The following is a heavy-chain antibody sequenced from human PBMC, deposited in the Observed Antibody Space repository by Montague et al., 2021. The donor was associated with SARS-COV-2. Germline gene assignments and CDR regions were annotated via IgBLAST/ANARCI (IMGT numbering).Heavy chain of an antibody. V-gene: IGHV4-59*11. CDR2: FDHSGDT. D-gene: IGHD1-1*01. CDR3: ATDFRIEVWPANWYFGL. J-gene: IGHJ3*01. Sequence: SETLSLTCSVSGGSFSDHYWSWIRQPPGKGLEWIGNFDHSGDTKYNPSLKSRATISVDTSKNHFALRLSSVTAADTAVYYCATDFRIEVWPANWYFGLGGQGTMVTVS. CDR1: GGSFSDHY.